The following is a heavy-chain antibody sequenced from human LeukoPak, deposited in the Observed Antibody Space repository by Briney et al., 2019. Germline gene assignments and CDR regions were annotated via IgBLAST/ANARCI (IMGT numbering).Heavy chain of an antibody. CDR2: IRNQANSYIT. D-gene: IGHD3-10*01. CDR1: GFTFSDHY. V-gene: IGHV3-72*01. CDR3: TREGSGSGSFYFDW. Sequence: PGGSLRLSCEASGFTFSDHYMDWVRQAPGKGLEWVARIRNQANSYITDYAASVKGRSTISRDDSKNSVDLQMNSLQTEDTALYYCTREGSGSGSFYFDWWGQGTLVTVSS. J-gene: IGHJ4*02.